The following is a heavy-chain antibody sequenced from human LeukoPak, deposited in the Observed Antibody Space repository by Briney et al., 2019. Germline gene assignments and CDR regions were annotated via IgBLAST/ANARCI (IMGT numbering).Heavy chain of an antibody. V-gene: IGHV3-7*01. CDR1: GFLFSRYW. D-gene: IGHD3-9*01. CDR3: ARDRSDILTGYNDAFDI. CDR2: IKLAGTET. J-gene: IGHJ3*02. Sequence: GGSLRLSCAASGFLFSRYWMSWLRQAPGKGPEWVATIKLAGTETYYVESVGGRFTISRDNAKNSLFLQMSSLRVEDTAIYFCARDRSDILTGYNDAFDIWGLGTKVTVSS.